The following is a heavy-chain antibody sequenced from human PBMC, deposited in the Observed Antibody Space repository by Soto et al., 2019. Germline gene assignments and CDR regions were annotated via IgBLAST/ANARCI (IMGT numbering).Heavy chain of an antibody. V-gene: IGHV3-23*01. CDR3: AKNQERELPRVIDF. Sequence: EVRLLESGGGLVKPGGSLRLSCATSGLTFSNYAMSWVRQAPGGGLEWVSSMSGSSSTTYYADSVRGRFTISRDRSKNTPDLQMSSLRAEDTALHYCAKNQERELPRVIDFWGQGTLVTVSS. CDR1: GLTFSNYA. J-gene: IGHJ4*02. D-gene: IGHD1-7*01. CDR2: MSGSSSTT.